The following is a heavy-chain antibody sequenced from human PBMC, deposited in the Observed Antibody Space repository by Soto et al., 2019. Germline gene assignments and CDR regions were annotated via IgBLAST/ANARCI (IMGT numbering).Heavy chain of an antibody. V-gene: IGHV1-69*13. D-gene: IGHD2-2*02. CDR2: IIPIFGTA. CDR1: GGTFSSYA. CDR3: ARGRGGPAVPAAILRSTRSAQFDY. Sequence: SVKVSCKASGGTFSSYAISWVRQAPGQGLEWMGGIIPIFGTANYAQKFQGRVTITADESTSTAYMELSSLRSEDTAVYYCARGRGGPAVPAAILRSTRSAQFDYWGQGTLVTVSS. J-gene: IGHJ4*02.